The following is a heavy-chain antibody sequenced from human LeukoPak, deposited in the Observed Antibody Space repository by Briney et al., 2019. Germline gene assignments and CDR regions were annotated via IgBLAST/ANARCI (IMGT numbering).Heavy chain of an antibody. J-gene: IGHJ4*02. Sequence: SETLSLTCTVSGGSISTSNYYWGWIRQPPGKGLEWIGNIFYSGSTYYSPSLKSRVTISLDTSRNQFSLKLNSVTAADTAVYYCARGPDYYDSSGYYYSPLADYWGQGTLVTVSS. CDR2: IFYSGST. D-gene: IGHD3-22*01. CDR3: ARGPDYYDSSGYYYSPLADY. V-gene: IGHV4-39*07. CDR1: GGSISTSNYY.